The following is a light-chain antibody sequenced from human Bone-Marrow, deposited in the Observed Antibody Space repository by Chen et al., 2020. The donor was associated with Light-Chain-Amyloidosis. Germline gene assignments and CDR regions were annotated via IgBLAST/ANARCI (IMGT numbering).Light chain of an antibody. Sequence: QSALTQPASVSGSPGQSITISCTGTSSDIGDYNYVSWYQQHPGKAPNLMINDVLNRPAGVSDRFAGYKAGVTASPTICGRQAEDDADYFCRSYNSSSPGVFGGGTKLTVL. CDR1: SSDIGDYNY. CDR2: DVL. CDR3: RSYNSSSPGV. V-gene: IGLV2-14*01. J-gene: IGLJ3*02.